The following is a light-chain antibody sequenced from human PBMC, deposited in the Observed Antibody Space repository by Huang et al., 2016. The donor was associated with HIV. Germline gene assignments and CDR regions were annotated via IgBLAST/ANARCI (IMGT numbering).Light chain of an antibody. Sequence: DIQMTQSPSSLSASVGDRVTITCQASQDISNYLYWYQQKPGKAPKRLIYDASNLETGGPSRFSGSGSGTDFTFTISSLQPEDIATYYCQQYDNLPFTFGPGTKVDIK. J-gene: IGKJ3*01. CDR2: DAS. CDR3: QQYDNLPFT. CDR1: QDISNY. V-gene: IGKV1-33*01.